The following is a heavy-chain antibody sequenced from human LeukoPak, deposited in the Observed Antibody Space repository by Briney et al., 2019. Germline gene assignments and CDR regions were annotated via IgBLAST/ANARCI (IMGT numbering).Heavy chain of an antibody. Sequence: GSLRLSCAASGFTFSSYSMNWVRQAPGKGLEWVSSISSSSSYIYYADSVKGRFTISRDNAKNSLYLQMNSLRAEDTAVYYCAAPHFIVGAMLSWGQGTLVTVSS. CDR3: AAPHFIVGAMLS. J-gene: IGHJ5*02. CDR1: GFTFSSYS. D-gene: IGHD1-26*01. V-gene: IGHV3-21*01. CDR2: ISSSSSYI.